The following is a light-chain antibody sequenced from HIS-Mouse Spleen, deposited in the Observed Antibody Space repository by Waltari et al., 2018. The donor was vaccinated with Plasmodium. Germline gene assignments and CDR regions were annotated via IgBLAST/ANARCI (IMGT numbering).Light chain of an antibody. Sequence: SYELTQPSSVSVSPGQTARITCSGDVLAKKYARWFQQKPGQAPWLVIYKDSERPSGIPERCSGCSSWTTVTLTISGGQVEDEADDYCYSAADNNRVFGGGTKLTVL. CDR3: YSAADNNRV. J-gene: IGLJ3*02. CDR1: VLAKKY. V-gene: IGLV3-27*01. CDR2: KDS.